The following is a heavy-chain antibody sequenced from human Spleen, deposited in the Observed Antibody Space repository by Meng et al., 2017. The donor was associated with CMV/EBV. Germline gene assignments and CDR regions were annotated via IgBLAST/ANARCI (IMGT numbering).Heavy chain of an antibody. CDR2: IKQDGSEK. CDR1: GSTCGSYW. CDR3: AKDVRHCRSTSCYPLFFFDS. J-gene: IGHJ4*02. V-gene: IGHV3-7*01. D-gene: IGHD2-2*01. Sequence: LSLTCAASGSTCGSYWMSWVRQAPGKGLEWVANIKQDGSEKYYVDSVQGRFTISRDNAKNSLYLQMNSLRAEDTAVYYCAKDVRHCRSTSCYPLFFFDSWGQGTLVTVSS.